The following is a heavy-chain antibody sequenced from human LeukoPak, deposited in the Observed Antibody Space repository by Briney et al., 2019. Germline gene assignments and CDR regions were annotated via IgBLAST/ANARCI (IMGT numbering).Heavy chain of an antibody. Sequence: ASVKVSCKASGYTFTSYAMNWVRQAPGQGLEWMGWINTNTGNPTYAQGFTGRFVFSLDTSVSTAYLQISSLKVEDTAVYYCARSTPGYSSSWYRLEYYYGMDVWGQGTTVTVSS. CDR3: ARSTPGYSSSWYRLEYYYGMDV. J-gene: IGHJ6*02. D-gene: IGHD6-13*01. CDR1: GYTFTSYA. CDR2: INTNTGNP. V-gene: IGHV7-4-1*02.